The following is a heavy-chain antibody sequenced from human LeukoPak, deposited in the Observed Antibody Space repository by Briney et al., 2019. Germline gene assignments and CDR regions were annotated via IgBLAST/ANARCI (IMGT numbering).Heavy chain of an antibody. J-gene: IGHJ4*02. CDR3: ARIADYGSGFEL. D-gene: IGHD3-10*01. Sequence: GGSLRLSCAASGFTFSDYYMSWIRQAPGKGLECVSYISSSGNTTYHADSVKGRFTISRDNAKNSLYLQMNSLRADDTAVYYCARIADYGSGFELWGQGTLVTVSS. V-gene: IGHV3-11*04. CDR1: GFTFSDYY. CDR2: ISSSGNTT.